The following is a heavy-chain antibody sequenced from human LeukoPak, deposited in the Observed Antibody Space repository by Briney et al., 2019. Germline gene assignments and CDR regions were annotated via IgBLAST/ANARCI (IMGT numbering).Heavy chain of an antibody. CDR3: AKTQYIAVAYFDY. CDR2: ISGSAGTT. J-gene: IGHJ4*02. Sequence: PGGSLRLSCAASGLTFSTYAMSWVRQPPGKGLEWVSAISGSAGTTHYADSVKGRFTIPRDNSKNTLYLQMNSLKVEDTAVYYCAKTQYIAVAYFDYWGQGTLVTVSS. V-gene: IGHV3-23*01. D-gene: IGHD6-19*01. CDR1: GLTFSTYA.